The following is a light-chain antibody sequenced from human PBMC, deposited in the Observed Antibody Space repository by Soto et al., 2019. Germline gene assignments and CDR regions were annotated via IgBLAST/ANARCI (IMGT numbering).Light chain of an antibody. CDR2: DAS. CDR3: QERSNRPPWT. J-gene: IGKJ1*01. Sequence: EIVFTQSPATLSLSPGERDTLSFRASQSVSSYLAWYQQKPGQPLRLLIYDASNMATGIPARFSGSGSGTDFSLTISSLEPEDFAVNYCQERSNRPPWTFGLGTKVEIK. CDR1: QSVSSY. V-gene: IGKV3-11*01.